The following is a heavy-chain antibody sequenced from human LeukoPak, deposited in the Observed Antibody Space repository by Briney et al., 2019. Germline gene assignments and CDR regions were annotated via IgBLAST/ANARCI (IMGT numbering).Heavy chain of an antibody. D-gene: IGHD3-22*01. CDR2: INHSGST. CDR1: GGSFSGYY. Sequence: SETLSLTCAVYGGSFSGYYWSWIRQPPGKGLEWIGEINHSGSTNYNPSLKSRVTISVDTSKNQFSLKLSSVTAADTAVYYCALTDYYDSSGYYTWGQGTLVTVSS. CDR3: ALTDYYDSSGYYT. V-gene: IGHV4-34*01. J-gene: IGHJ5*02.